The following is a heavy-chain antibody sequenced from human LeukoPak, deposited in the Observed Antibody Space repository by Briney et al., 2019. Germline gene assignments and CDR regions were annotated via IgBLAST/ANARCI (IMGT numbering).Heavy chain of an antibody. D-gene: IGHD6-13*01. V-gene: IGHV3-11*01. J-gene: IGHJ4*02. CDR3: ARETRGVIAAGIDY. CDR1: GFTFSDYY. CDR2: ISSSGSII. Sequence: PGGSLRLSCAASGFTFSDYYMTWVRQAPGKGLEWVSYISSSGSIIYYADSVKGRFAISRDSAKNSLYLQMNTLRAEDTAVYYCARETRGVIAAGIDYWGQGTLVTVSS.